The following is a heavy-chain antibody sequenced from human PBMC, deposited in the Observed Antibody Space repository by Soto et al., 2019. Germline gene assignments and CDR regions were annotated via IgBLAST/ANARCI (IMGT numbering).Heavy chain of an antibody. CDR1: GGSFSGYY. D-gene: IGHD3-10*01. J-gene: IGHJ6*03. Sequence: SETLSLTCAVYGGSFSGYYWSGIRQPPGKGLEWIGEINHSGSTNYNPSLKSRVTISVDTSKNQFSLKLSSVTAADTAVYYCARGSNYYGSGRRHYYYYMDVWGKGTTVTVSS. CDR2: INHSGST. V-gene: IGHV4-34*01. CDR3: ARGSNYYGSGRRHYYYYMDV.